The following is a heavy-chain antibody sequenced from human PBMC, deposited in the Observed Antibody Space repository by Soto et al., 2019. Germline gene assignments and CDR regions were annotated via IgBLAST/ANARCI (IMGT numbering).Heavy chain of an antibody. D-gene: IGHD1-26*01. CDR2: IDPSDSYT. Sequence: EVQLVQSGAEVKKPGESLRISCKGSGYSFTSYWISWVRQMPGKGLECMGRIDPSDSYTNYSPSFQGHVTISADKSISTAYLQRSSLKASDTAMYYCARHGRTSGSYWANWFDPWGQGTLVTVSS. CDR1: GYSFTSYW. V-gene: IGHV5-10-1*03. CDR3: ARHGRTSGSYWANWFDP. J-gene: IGHJ5*02.